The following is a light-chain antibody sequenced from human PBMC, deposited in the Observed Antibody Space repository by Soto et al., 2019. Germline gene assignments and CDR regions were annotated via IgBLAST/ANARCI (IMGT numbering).Light chain of an antibody. Sequence: AIRMTQSPSSLSASTGDRVTITCRASQGISSYLAWYQQKPGKAPKLLIYAASTLQSGVPSRFSGSGSGTEFALAISSLQPEDFATYYCQQLITYPQTFGQGTKVDIK. V-gene: IGKV1-8*01. CDR1: QGISSY. CDR3: QQLITYPQT. CDR2: AAS. J-gene: IGKJ1*01.